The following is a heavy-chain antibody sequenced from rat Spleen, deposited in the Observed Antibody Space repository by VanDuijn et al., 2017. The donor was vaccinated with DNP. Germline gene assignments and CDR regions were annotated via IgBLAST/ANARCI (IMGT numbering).Heavy chain of an antibody. Sequence: QVQLQQSGAELAKPGSSVKISCKASGYTFTSYYTGWIKQTTGQGLEYIGYINTGGGGTNYNEKFKGKATLTVDKSSSTAFMQLSSLTPDDSAVYFCAREETYFGYDYFDYWGQGAMVTVSS. CDR3: AREETYFGYDYFDY. V-gene: IGHV1-43*01. CDR1: GYTFTSYY. D-gene: IGHD1-6*01. CDR2: INTGGGGT. J-gene: IGHJ2*01.